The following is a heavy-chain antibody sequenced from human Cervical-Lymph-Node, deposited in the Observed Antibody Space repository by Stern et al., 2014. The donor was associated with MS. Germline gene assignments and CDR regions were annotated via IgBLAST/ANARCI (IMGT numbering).Heavy chain of an antibody. Sequence: QVQLVESGAEVKKPGASVKVSCKASGYTFTSYDINWVRQAPGQGLEWMGSMNTNSGNTGYAQKFQGRFTMTRNTSISTAYMELSSLRSEDTAVYYCARRCGRRSGKCSDYWGQGTLVTVSS. CDR1: GYTFTSYD. D-gene: IGHD4-23*01. J-gene: IGHJ4*02. V-gene: IGHV1-8*02. CDR2: MNTNSGNT. CDR3: ARRCGRRSGKCSDY.